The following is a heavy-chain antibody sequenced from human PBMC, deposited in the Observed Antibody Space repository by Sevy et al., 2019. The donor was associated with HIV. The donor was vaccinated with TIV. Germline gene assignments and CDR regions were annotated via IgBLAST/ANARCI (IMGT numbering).Heavy chain of an antibody. CDR3: ASSGWYKGYFQH. D-gene: IGHD6-19*01. Sequence: GSLRLPWAASGFNFRKFEMNWVRQAPGEGAGGVSYICSRGSTIYYADSVKGRFTISRDNAKNSLYLQMNSLRAEDTAVYYCASSGWYKGYFQHWGQGTLVTVSS. CDR1: GFNFRKFE. CDR2: ICSRGSTI. J-gene: IGHJ1*01. V-gene: IGHV3-48*03.